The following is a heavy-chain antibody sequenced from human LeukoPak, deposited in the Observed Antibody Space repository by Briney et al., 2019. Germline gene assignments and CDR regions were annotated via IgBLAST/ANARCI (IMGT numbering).Heavy chain of an antibody. J-gene: IGHJ6*02. CDR2: IWYDGSNK. Sequence: GRSLRLSCAASGFTFSSYGMHWVRQAPGKGLEWVAVIWYDGSNKYYADSVKGRFTISRDNSKNTLYLQMNSLRAEDTAVYYCAREGSSNDNMDVWGQGTTVTVSS. D-gene: IGHD1-1*01. V-gene: IGHV3-33*01. CDR3: AREGSSNDNMDV. CDR1: GFTFSSYG.